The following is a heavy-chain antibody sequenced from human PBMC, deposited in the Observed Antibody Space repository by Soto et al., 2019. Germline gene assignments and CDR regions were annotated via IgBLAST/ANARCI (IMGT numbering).Heavy chain of an antibody. Sequence: XGSLVLSCAASGFTFSDYYMSWIRQAPGKGLEWVSYISSSSSYTNYADSVKGRFTISRDNAKNSLYLQMNSLRAEDTAVYYCARDHDFWSGYLDYWGQGTLVTVPQ. V-gene: IGHV3-11*06. CDR1: GFTFSDYY. J-gene: IGHJ4*02. D-gene: IGHD3-3*01. CDR3: ARDHDFWSGYLDY. CDR2: ISSSSSYT.